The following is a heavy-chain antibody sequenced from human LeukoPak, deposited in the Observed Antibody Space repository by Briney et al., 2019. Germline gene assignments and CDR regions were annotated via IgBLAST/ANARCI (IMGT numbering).Heavy chain of an antibody. CDR2: INHSGST. Sequence: PSETLSLTCAVYGGSFSGYYWSWIRQPPGKGLEWIGEINHSGSTNYNPSLKSRVTISVDTSKNQFSLKLSSVTAADTAVYYCATYSSGWYNWFDPWGQGTLVTVSS. J-gene: IGHJ5*02. V-gene: IGHV4-34*01. D-gene: IGHD6-19*01. CDR3: ATYSSGWYNWFDP. CDR1: GGSFSGYY.